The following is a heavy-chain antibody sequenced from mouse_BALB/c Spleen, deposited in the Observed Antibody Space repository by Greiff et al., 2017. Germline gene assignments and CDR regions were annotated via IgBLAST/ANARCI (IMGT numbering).Heavy chain of an antibody. CDR2: IFPGDGST. CDR1: GYTFTSYD. J-gene: IGHJ3*01. D-gene: IGHD4-1*01. CDR3: ARKLTGTWAWFAY. V-gene: IGHV1-85*01. Sequence: VHGVESGAELVKPGASVKLSCKASGYTFTSYDINWVRQRPEQGLEWIGWIFPGDGSTKYNEKFKGKATLTTDKSSSTAYMQLSRLTSEDSAVYFCARKLTGTWAWFAYWGQGTLVTVSA.